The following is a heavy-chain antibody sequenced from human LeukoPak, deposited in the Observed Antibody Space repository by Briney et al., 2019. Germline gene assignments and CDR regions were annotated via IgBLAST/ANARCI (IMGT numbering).Heavy chain of an antibody. CDR2: IYSGGST. V-gene: IGHV3-53*04. D-gene: IGHD1-26*01. CDR1: GFTVSSNY. Sequence: GGSLRLSCAASGFTVSSNYMSWVRQAPGKGLEWVSVIYSGGSTYYADSVKGRFTISRHNSKNTLYLQMNSLRAEDTAVYYCARGRYSRSYYTAFDIWGQGTMVTVSS. CDR3: ARGRYSRSYYTAFDI. J-gene: IGHJ3*02.